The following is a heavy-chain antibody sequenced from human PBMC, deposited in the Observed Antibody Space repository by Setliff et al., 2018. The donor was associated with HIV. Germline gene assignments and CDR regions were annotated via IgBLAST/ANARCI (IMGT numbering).Heavy chain of an antibody. D-gene: IGHD3-16*01. CDR3: ARRTFGSGRIDP. CDR1: GGSVSSGSYY. J-gene: IGHJ5*02. V-gene: IGHV4-61*09. Sequence: SETLSLTCSVSGGSVSSGSYYWGWIRQPPGKGLEWIGQIHTSGSTNYNPSLKSRLTISIDTSKNQFSLKLNSVTATDTAVYYCARRTFGSGRIDPWGQGTLVTVSS. CDR2: IHTSGST.